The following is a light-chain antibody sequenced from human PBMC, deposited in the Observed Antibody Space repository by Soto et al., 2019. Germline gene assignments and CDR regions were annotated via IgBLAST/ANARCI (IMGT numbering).Light chain of an antibody. V-gene: IGLV1-40*01. CDR1: SSNIGAPYD. CDR2: GNN. Sequence: QSVLTQPPSVSGAPGQRVTISCTGTSSNIGAPYDVHWYQQLPGTAPKFLIYGNNNRPSGVPDRFSGSKSGASASLAITGLQAEDEGNYYCQSYDTSLRAYVFGTGTKLTVL. J-gene: IGLJ1*01. CDR3: QSYDTSLRAYV.